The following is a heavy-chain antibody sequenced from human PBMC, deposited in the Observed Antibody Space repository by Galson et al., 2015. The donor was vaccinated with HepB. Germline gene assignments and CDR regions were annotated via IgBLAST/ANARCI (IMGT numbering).Heavy chain of an antibody. CDR2: IIPMVGIS. CDR1: GDTFSTYA. J-gene: IGHJ4*02. V-gene: IGHV1-69*04. Sequence: SVKVSCKASGDTFSTYAINWVRQAPGQGLEWMGTIIPMVGISDYAQKFTGRVTITSDKSTNTAYMELTSLKSEDTAVYYCARRGYDPWSFDHWGQGTLVTVSS. D-gene: IGHD5-12*01. CDR3: ARRGYDPWSFDH.